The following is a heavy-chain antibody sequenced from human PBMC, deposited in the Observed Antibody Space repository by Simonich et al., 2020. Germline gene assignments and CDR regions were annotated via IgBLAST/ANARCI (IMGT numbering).Heavy chain of an antibody. D-gene: IGHD2-15*01. CDR3: AKDSGYCSGGSCYYFDY. V-gene: IGHV3-9*01. CDR2: ISWNSGSR. CDR1: GFTFDDYS. J-gene: IGHJ4*02. Sequence: EVQLVESGGGLVQPGRSLRLSCSASGFTFDDYSMHLFRQAPGKGWDLVFGISWNSGSRGYADSVKGRFTSSRDNAKNSLYLQMNILRAEDTALYYCAKDSGYCSGGSCYYFDYWGQGTLVTVSS.